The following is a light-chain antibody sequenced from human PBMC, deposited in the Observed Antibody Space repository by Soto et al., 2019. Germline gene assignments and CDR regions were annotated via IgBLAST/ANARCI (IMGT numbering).Light chain of an antibody. J-gene: IGKJ5*01. Sequence: EILMTQYPVTLSASPGERATLSCGASQSVDNKVAWYQQKPGQAPRLLIVGSFARATGIPARFSGSGSGSEFTLPISGLQSEDFAVYYCQQYNDRHPITFGQGTRLEIK. CDR2: GSF. CDR1: QSVDNK. V-gene: IGKV3-15*01. CDR3: QQYNDRHPIT.